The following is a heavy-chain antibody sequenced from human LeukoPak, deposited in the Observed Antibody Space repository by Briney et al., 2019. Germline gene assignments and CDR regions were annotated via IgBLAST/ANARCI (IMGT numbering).Heavy chain of an antibody. Sequence: PGGSLRLSCEASGFTFSSHWMHWVRQIPGKGLEWVGRIESKTDGGTTDYAAPVKGRFTISRDDSTNTLYLQMNSLKSEDTAVYYCTTYGSGRKFDYWGQGILVTVSS. CDR3: TTYGSGRKFDY. V-gene: IGHV3-15*04. D-gene: IGHD3-10*01. CDR2: IESKTDGGTT. J-gene: IGHJ4*02. CDR1: GFTFSSHW.